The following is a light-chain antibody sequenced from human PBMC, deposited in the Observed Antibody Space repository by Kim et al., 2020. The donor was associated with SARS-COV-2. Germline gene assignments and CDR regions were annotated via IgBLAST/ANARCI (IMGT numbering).Light chain of an antibody. CDR1: QGIRTY. V-gene: IGKV1-27*01. CDR2: DAS. Sequence: GDRVTITCRASQGIRTYLAWYQQKSGKVPKLLIYDASNLPSGVPSRFSGSASGTDFTLTISSLQPEDVATYYCQKNNSVPWTFGQGTKVDIK. J-gene: IGKJ1*01. CDR3: QKNNSVPWT.